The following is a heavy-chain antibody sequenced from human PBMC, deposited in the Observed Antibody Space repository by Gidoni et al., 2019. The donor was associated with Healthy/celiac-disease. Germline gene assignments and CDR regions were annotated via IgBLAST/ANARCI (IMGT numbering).Heavy chain of an antibody. Sequence: QVQLQESGPGLVKPSETLSLTCTVSGGSVSSGSYYWNWIRQPPGKGLEWIGYIYYSGSTNYNPSLKSRVTISVDTSKNQFSLKLSSVTAADTAVYYCARDIWGIAAAGKGYYFDYWGQGTLVTVSS. CDR2: IYYSGST. CDR1: GGSVSSGSYY. CDR3: ARDIWGIAAAGKGYYFDY. J-gene: IGHJ4*02. V-gene: IGHV4-61*01. D-gene: IGHD6-13*01.